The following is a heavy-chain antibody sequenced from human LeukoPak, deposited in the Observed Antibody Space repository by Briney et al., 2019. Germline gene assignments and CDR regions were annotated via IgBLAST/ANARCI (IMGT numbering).Heavy chain of an antibody. D-gene: IGHD5-12*01. CDR3: AKGSYSGYDFVY. J-gene: IGHJ4*02. Sequence: PGGSLRLSCAASGFAFSNYAMSWVRQAPGKGLEWVSGMSSRSTYYADSVKGRFTISRDNSKNTLHLQMNSLRAEDTAVYYCAKGSYSGYDFVYWGQGTLVIVSS. V-gene: IGHV3-23*01. CDR2: MSSRST. CDR1: GFAFSNYA.